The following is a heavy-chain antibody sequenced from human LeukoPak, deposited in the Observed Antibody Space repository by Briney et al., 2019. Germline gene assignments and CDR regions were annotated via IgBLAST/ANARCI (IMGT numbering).Heavy chain of an antibody. J-gene: IGHJ4*02. V-gene: IGHV3-23*01. CDR3: AKVPSYYFDSSGYSQFDY. CDR2: ISGRGIST. Sequence: GGSLRLSCAASGFTFSSYAMSWVRQAPGKGLEWVSAISGRGISTYYADSVKGRFTISRDNSKITLFLQMNSLRVEDTAVYYCAKVPSYYFDSSGYSQFDYWGQGVLVTVSS. CDR1: GFTFSSYA. D-gene: IGHD3-22*01.